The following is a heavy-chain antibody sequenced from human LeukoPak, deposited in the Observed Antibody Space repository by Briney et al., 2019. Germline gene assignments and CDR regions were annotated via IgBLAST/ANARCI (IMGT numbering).Heavy chain of an antibody. V-gene: IGHV1-46*01. CDR1: GYTFTSYY. J-gene: IGHJ5*02. CDR3: ARVSVVGATLNWFDP. D-gene: IGHD1-26*01. Sequence: ASVKVSCKASGYTFTSYYMHWVRQAPGQGLEWMGIINPSGGSTSYAQKFQGRVTMTRDTSTSTVYMELSSLRSEDTAVYYCARVSVVGATLNWFDPWGQGTLVTVSS. CDR2: INPSGGST.